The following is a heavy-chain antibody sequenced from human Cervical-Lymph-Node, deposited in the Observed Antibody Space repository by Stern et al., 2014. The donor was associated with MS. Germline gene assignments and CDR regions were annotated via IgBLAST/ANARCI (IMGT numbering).Heavy chain of an antibody. Sequence: EVQLVESGPEVKRPRESLKISCQASGYTFTSYWIGGVRQMPGKGLEWIAIIFPGGSDIRYSPSFQGQVTISADKSSSTAYLQWNNLKASDTAIYYCARQRYFDYWGQGTLVTVSS. V-gene: IGHV5-51*01. J-gene: IGHJ4*02. CDR1: GYTFTSYW. CDR2: IFPGGSDI. CDR3: ARQRYFDY.